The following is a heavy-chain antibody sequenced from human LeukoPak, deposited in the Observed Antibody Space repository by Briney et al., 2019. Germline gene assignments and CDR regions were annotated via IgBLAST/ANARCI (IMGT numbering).Heavy chain of an antibody. CDR1: GYTFTSYG. V-gene: IGHV1-18*01. D-gene: IGHD1-7*01. Sequence: ASVKVSCKASGYTFTSYGISWVRQAPGQGLERMGWISAYNGNTNYAQKLQGRVTMTTDTSTSTAYMELRSLRSDDTAVYYCARGPSARYNWNYVSGDYWGQGTLVTVSS. CDR2: ISAYNGNT. CDR3: ARGPSARYNWNYVSGDY. J-gene: IGHJ4*02.